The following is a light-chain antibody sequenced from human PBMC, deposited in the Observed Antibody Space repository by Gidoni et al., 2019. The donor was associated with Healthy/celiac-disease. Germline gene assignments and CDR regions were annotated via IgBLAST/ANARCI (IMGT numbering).Light chain of an antibody. J-gene: IGKJ1*01. CDR2: AAS. Sequence: DIQMTQSPSSLSASVGDRVTITCRASQGISNSLAWYQQKPGKAPKLLLYAASRLESGVPSRCSGSGSGTDYTLTISSLQHEDFATYYCQQYYSTQTFGQGTKVEIK. CDR3: QQYYSTQT. CDR1: QGISNS. V-gene: IGKV1-NL1*01.